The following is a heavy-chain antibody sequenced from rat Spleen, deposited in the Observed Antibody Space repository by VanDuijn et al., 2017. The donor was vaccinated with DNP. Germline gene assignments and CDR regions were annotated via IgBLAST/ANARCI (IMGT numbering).Heavy chain of an antibody. J-gene: IGHJ4*01. CDR1: GFSLTSYG. CDR2: MWYDGDT. CDR3: TRDQDYYSDGGYYPTMDA. V-gene: IGHV2-63*01. Sequence: QVQLKESGPGLVQPSETLSLTCTVSGFSLTSYGISWVRQPSGRGPEWMGRMWYDGDTAYNSALKSRLSISRDTSKNQVFLKMNSLQIDDTGTYYCTRDQDYYSDGGYYPTMDAWGQGTSVTVSS. D-gene: IGHD1-12*02.